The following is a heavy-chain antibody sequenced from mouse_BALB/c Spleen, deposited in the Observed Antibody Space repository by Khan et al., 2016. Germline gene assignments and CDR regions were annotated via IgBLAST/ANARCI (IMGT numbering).Heavy chain of an antibody. CDR3: ARADGNYVYFDV. J-gene: IGHJ1*01. Sequence: EVELVESGGGLVKPGGSLKLSCAASGYTFSDYYMYWVRQTPEKRLEWVATIIDGGAYTYYPDGVKGRFTIARYNAKNHLNLHMSSLKTEDTAMYYCARADGNYVYFDVGGAGTTVTVSS. D-gene: IGHD2-1*01. CDR2: IIDGGAYT. V-gene: IGHV5-4*02. CDR1: GYTFSDYY.